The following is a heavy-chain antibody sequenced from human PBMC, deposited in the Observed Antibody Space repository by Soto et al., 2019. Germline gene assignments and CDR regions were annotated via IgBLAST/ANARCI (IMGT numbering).Heavy chain of an antibody. V-gene: IGHV4-59*01. J-gene: IGHJ4*02. CDR2: VYYSGST. Sequence: QVQLQESGPGLVKPSETLSLTCTVSGGSIRSYYWSWIRQPPGKGLEWIVYVYYSGSTNYNPSLNSRVTISVDTSTRQFSLKLSSVTAADTAVYYCARSYCTTTTCYAFFDYWGQGTLVTVSS. D-gene: IGHD2-2*01. CDR1: GGSIRSYY. CDR3: ARSYCTTTTCYAFFDY.